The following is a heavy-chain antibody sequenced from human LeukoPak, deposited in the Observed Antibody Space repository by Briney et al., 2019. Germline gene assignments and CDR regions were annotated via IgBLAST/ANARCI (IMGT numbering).Heavy chain of an antibody. CDR1: GGSISSGDYY. J-gene: IGHJ4*02. V-gene: IGHV4-30-4*01. D-gene: IGHD6-19*01. CDR2: IYYSGST. Sequence: SQTLSLTCTVSGGSISSGDYYWSWIRQPPGKGLEWIGYIYYSGSTYYNPSLKSRVTISVDTSKNQFSLKLSSVTAADTAVYCCARQGVAGLYYFDYWGQGTLVTVSS. CDR3: ARQGVAGLYYFDY.